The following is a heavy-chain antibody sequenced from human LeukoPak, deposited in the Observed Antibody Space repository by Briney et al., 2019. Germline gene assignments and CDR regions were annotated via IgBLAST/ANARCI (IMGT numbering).Heavy chain of an antibody. D-gene: IGHD3-16*02. Sequence: PSQTLSLTCTVSGGSISSGGYYWSWICQHPGKGLEWIGYIYYSGSTYYNPSLKSRVTISVDTSKNQFSLKLSSVTAADTAVYYCARERLSITFGGVIVTDAFDIWGQGTMVTVSS. CDR2: IYYSGST. J-gene: IGHJ3*02. V-gene: IGHV4-31*03. CDR3: ARERLSITFGGVIVTDAFDI. CDR1: GGSISSGGYY.